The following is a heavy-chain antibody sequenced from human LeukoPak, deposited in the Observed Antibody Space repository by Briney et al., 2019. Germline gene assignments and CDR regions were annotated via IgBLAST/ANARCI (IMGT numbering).Heavy chain of an antibody. CDR2: IYSGGST. J-gene: IGHJ4*02. D-gene: IGHD6-13*01. V-gene: IGHV3-53*01. CDR3: ARSRGHSSSWYYFDY. Sequence: GSLRLSCAASGFTVSSNYMSWVRQAPGKGLEWGSVIYSGGSTYYADSVKGRFTISRDNSKNTLYLQMNSLRAEDTAVYYCARSRGHSSSWYYFDYWGQGTLVTVSS. CDR1: GFTVSSNY.